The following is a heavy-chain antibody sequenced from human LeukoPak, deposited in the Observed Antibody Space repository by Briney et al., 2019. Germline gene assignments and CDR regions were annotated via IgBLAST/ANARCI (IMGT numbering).Heavy chain of an antibody. V-gene: IGHV3-21*05. D-gene: IGHD6-19*01. CDR2: ISGSSGII. J-gene: IGHJ4*02. CDR1: GFTFNTYT. Sequence: GGSLRLSCAASGFTFNTYTMNWVRQAPGKGLEWVSYISGSSGIIDYADSVKGRFTISRDNAKNSLYLQMNSLRAEDTAVYYCARDFEAVAGPVDYWGQGTLVTVSS. CDR3: ARDFEAVAGPVDY.